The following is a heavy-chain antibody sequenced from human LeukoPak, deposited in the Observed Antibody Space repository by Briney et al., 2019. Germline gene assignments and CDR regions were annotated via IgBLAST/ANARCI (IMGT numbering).Heavy chain of an antibody. J-gene: IGHJ4*02. CDR2: ISVDNGNT. Sequence: ASLTLSCTTSGYTFTNYAISWVRQAPGQGLEWMAWISVDNGNTNYNRKLQGRVTLPTHASTSTAYWDLRSLRSDDTAGYYCARDAWARAYDPDCGGEGTLVTVPS. D-gene: IGHD5-12*01. CDR1: GYTFTNYA. CDR3: ARDAWARAYDPDC. V-gene: IGHV1-18*01.